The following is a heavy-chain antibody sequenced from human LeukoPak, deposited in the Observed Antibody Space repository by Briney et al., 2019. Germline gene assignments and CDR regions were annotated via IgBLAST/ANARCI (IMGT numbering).Heavy chain of an antibody. D-gene: IGHD1-26*01. CDR3: AKWSVATTNYYFYGMGV. Sequence: PGGSLRLSCAASGFTFSSYAMSWVRQAPGKGLEWVSTVSTSGGSTDYADSVKGRFAISRDNSKHTLFLQMNSLRAEDTAVYYCAKWSVATTNYYFYGMGVWGQGTTVTVSS. V-gene: IGHV3-23*01. CDR1: GFTFSSYA. CDR2: VSTSGGST. J-gene: IGHJ6*02.